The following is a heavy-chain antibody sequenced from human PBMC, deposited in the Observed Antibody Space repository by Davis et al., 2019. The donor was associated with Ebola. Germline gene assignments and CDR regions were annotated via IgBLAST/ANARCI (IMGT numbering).Heavy chain of an antibody. J-gene: IGHJ5*02. V-gene: IGHV3-21*01. CDR1: GFSFSTYA. CDR3: ARDRGFNWFDP. CDR2: ISSSSSYI. Sequence: GESLKISCAASGFSFSTYAMSWVRQAPGKGLEWVSSISSSSSYIYYADSVKGRFTISRDNAKNSLYLQMNSLRAEDTAVYYCARDRGFNWFDPWGQGTLVTVSS.